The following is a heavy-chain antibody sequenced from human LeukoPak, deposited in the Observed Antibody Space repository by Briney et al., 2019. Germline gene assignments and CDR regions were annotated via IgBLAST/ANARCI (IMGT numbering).Heavy chain of an antibody. V-gene: IGHV1-46*01. CDR2: INPSGGST. CDR1: GYTFTSYY. Sequence: ASVKVSCKASGYTFTSYYMHWVRQAPGQGLEWMGIINPSGGSTSYAQKLQGRVTMTTDTSTSTAYMELRSLRSDDTAVYYCARDLGLLWFGTKFSGFDPWGQGTLVTVSS. J-gene: IGHJ5*02. D-gene: IGHD3-10*01. CDR3: ARDLGLLWFGTKFSGFDP.